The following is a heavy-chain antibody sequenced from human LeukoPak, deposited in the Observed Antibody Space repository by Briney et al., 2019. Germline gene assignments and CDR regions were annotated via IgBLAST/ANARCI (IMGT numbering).Heavy chain of an antibody. D-gene: IGHD6-6*01. J-gene: IGHJ6*03. CDR3: ARAGSSPSEAYYYYMDV. CDR2: IYHSGST. Sequence: PSETLSLTCAVSGGSISSSSYYWGWIRQPPGKGLEWIGYIYHSGSTYYNPSLKSRVTISVDRSKNQFSLKLSSVTAADTAVYYCARAGSSPSEAYYYYMDVWGKGTTVTVSS. V-gene: IGHV4-39*07. CDR1: GGSISSSSYY.